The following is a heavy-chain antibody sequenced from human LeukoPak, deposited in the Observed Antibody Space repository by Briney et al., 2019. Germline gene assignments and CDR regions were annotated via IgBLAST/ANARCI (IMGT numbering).Heavy chain of an antibody. CDR1: GFTFNGSA. D-gene: IGHD3-10*01. CDR2: IRSKANNYAT. V-gene: IGHV3-73*01. J-gene: IGHJ4*02. Sequence: PGGSLRLSCAASGFTFNGSAFHWVRQASGKGLEWVGRIRSKANNYATAYAESLKGRFIISRDDSKNTAYLQMSSLKTEDTAVYYCTSPGVINDFWGQGTLVTVSS. CDR3: TSPGVINDF.